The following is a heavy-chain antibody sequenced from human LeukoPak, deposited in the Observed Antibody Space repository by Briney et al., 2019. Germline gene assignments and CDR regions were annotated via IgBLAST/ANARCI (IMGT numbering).Heavy chain of an antibody. J-gene: IGHJ5*02. D-gene: IGHD3-16*02. CDR3: AGGLGITFGGVIALNWFDP. Sequence: PSETLSLTCTVSGGSISSSSYYWGWIRPPPGKELEWIGSIYYSGSTYYNPCLKSRVTISVDTSKNQFSLKLSSVTAADTAVYYCAGGLGITFGGVIALNWFDPWGQGTLVTVSS. V-gene: IGHV4-39*01. CDR1: GGSISSSSYY. CDR2: IYYSGST.